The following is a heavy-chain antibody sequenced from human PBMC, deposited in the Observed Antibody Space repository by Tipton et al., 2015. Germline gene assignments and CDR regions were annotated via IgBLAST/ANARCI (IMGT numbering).Heavy chain of an antibody. J-gene: IGHJ2*01. Sequence: GLVKPSETLSLACTVSGGSINSYYLNWIRHSPGRGLEWIGYIAYSGITNYNPSLKSRVTMSIDTSKKQFSLRLNSVSSADTAIYYCATGTMNSPSFWYFDLWGRGTLVTVSS. CDR3: ATGTMNSPSFWYFDL. CDR2: IAYSGIT. CDR1: GGSINSYY. V-gene: IGHV4-59*01. D-gene: IGHD3-22*01.